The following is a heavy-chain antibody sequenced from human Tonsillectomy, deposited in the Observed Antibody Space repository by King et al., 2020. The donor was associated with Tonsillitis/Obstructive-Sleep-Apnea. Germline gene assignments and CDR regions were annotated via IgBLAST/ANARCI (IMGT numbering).Heavy chain of an antibody. CDR2: INHSGST. Sequence: VQLQQWGAGLLKPSETLSLTCAVYGGSFSGYYWSWIRQPPGKGLEWIGEINHSGSTNYNSSLKSRLTFSVDTSKNQFSLKLRSVTAADTAVYYCARGEGTSRLYNGVDYWGQGTLVTVSS. V-gene: IGHV4-34*01. D-gene: IGHD1-26*01. CDR3: ARGEGTSRLYNGVDY. CDR1: GGSFSGYY. J-gene: IGHJ4*02.